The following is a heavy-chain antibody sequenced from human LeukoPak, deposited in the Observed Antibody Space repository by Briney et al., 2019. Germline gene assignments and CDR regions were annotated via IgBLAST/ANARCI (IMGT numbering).Heavy chain of an antibody. CDR2: INPSGGST. V-gene: IGHV1-46*01. J-gene: IGHJ4*02. CDR1: GYTFTSYY. D-gene: IGHD3-10*01. Sequence: GASVKVSCKASGYTFTSYYMHWVRQAPGQGLEWMGIINPSGGSTSYAQKFQGRVTMTRDTSTSTAYMELSSLRSEDTAVYYCVWFGESKVGYWGQGTLVTVSS. CDR3: VWFGESKVGY.